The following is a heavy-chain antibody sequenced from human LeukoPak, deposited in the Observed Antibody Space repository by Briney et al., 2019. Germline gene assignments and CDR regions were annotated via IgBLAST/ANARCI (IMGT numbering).Heavy chain of an antibody. J-gene: IGHJ3*02. Sequence: ASVKVSCKASGGTFSSYAISWVRQAPGQGLEWMGGIIPIFGTANYAQKFQGRVTITTDEFTSTAYMELSSLRSEDTAVYYCAREMPPAYYYDSSGYYHGAFDIWGQGTMVTVSS. CDR2: IIPIFGTA. CDR1: GGTFSSYA. CDR3: AREMPPAYYYDSSGYYHGAFDI. V-gene: IGHV1-69*05. D-gene: IGHD3-22*01.